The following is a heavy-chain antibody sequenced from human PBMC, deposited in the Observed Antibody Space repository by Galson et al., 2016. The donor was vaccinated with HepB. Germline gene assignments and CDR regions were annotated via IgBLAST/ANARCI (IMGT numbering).Heavy chain of an antibody. Sequence: SVKVSCKASGYTFSSFPVTWVRQAPGQGLEWMGWISSYNGRTNYTKRLQGIVTMTTDTSTATAYMELRNLTSDDTARYYCARVLKFYGDSTWFDSWGQGTLVTVSS. V-gene: IGHV1-18*01. D-gene: IGHD4-17*01. CDR2: ISSYNGRT. CDR3: ARVLKFYGDSTWFDS. CDR1: GYTFSSFP. J-gene: IGHJ5*01.